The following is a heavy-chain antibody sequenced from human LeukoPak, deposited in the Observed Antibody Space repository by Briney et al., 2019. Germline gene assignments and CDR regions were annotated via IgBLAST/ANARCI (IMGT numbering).Heavy chain of an antibody. V-gene: IGHV3-15*01. CDR2: IKSKTDSGTT. CDR3: TTDYGSGSYRYFNY. Sequence: GGSLRLSCAASGFTFSNAWMSWVRQAPGKGLEWVGRIKSKTDSGTTDYAAPVKGRFTISRDDSKNTLYLQMNSLKTEDTAVYYCTTDYGSGSYRYFNYWGQGTLVTVSS. J-gene: IGHJ4*02. CDR1: GFTFSNAW. D-gene: IGHD3-10*01.